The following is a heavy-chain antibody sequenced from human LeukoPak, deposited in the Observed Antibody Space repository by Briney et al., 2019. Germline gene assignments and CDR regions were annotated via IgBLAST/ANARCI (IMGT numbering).Heavy chain of an antibody. D-gene: IGHD4-17*01. CDR1: GYSISSGYY. V-gene: IGHV4-38-2*01. J-gene: IGHJ4*02. CDR3: ARVTTDYFDY. CDR2: IYHSGST. Sequence: SETLSLTCAVSGYSISSGYYWGWIRQPPGKGLEWIGSIYHSGSTYYNPSLKSRVTISVDTSKSQFSLKLSSVTAADTAVYYCARVTTDYFDYWGQGTLVTVSS.